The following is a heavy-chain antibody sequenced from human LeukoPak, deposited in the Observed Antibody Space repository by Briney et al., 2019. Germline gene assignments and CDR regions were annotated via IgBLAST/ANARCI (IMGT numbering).Heavy chain of an antibody. CDR1: GYTFTSYG. V-gene: IGHV1-18*01. D-gene: IGHD1-1*01. Sequence: GASVKVSCKASGYTFTSYGISWVRQAPGQGLEWMGWISAYNGNTNYAQKLQGRVTMTTDTSTSTAYMELRSLRSDDTAVYYCARDLSHGNWNDYYYMDVWGKGTTVTVSS. J-gene: IGHJ6*03. CDR3: ARDLSHGNWNDYYYMDV. CDR2: ISAYNGNT.